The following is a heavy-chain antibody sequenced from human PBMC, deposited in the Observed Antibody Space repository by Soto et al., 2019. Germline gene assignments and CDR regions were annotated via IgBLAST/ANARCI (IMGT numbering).Heavy chain of an antibody. J-gene: IGHJ4*02. CDR2: IYYSGTT. D-gene: IGHD2-2*01. V-gene: IGHV4-39*01. Sequence: SETLSLTCTVSGGSISSSSSYWGWIRQPPGKGLEWIGSIYYSGTTYYNPSLKSRVTISEDTSKNQFSLKLSSVTAADTAVFYCARLIHCKTTSCYFDYWGQGTLVIVSS. CDR1: GGSISSSSSY. CDR3: ARLIHCKTTSCYFDY.